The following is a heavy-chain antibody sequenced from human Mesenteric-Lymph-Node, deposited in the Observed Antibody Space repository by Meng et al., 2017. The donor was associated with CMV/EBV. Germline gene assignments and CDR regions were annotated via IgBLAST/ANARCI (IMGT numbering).Heavy chain of an antibody. CDR2: IYPGDSDT. V-gene: IGHV5-51*01. Sequence: GESLKISCKGSGYTFTSYWIAWVRQMPGKGLQWMGIIYPGDSDTRYSPSFQGQVTVSADKSISTAFLQWSSLKASDTAMYYCARRGSTTFDYWGQGTLVTVSS. CDR3: ARRGSTTFDY. CDR1: GYTFTSYW. J-gene: IGHJ4*02. D-gene: IGHD1-26*01.